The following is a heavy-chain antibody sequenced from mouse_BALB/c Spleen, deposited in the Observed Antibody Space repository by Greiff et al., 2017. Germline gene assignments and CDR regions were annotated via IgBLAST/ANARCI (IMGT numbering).Heavy chain of an antibody. D-gene: IGHD4-1*01. CDR2: IYPGNSDT. V-gene: IGHV1-5*01. CDR3: TRFLTGTSAMDY. CDR1: GYSFTSYW. Sequence: VQLQQSGTVLARPGASVKMSCKASGYSFTSYWMHWVKQRPGQGLEWIGAIYPGNSDTSYNQKFKGKAKLTAVTSASTAYMELSSLTNEDSAVYYCTRFLTGTSAMDYWGQGTSVTVSS. J-gene: IGHJ4*01.